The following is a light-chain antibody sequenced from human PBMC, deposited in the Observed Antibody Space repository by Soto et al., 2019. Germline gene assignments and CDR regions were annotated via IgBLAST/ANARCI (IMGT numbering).Light chain of an antibody. Sequence: IHLTDVDSTLPASLGDSVTITCRASQSISDRLAWYQRKPGKAPKLLIFDASTLESGVPSRFSGSGSGTEFTLTISSLQPDDFATYYCQHYSTVWAFGQGTEVDI. J-gene: IGKJ1*01. CDR2: DAS. V-gene: IGKV1-5*01. CDR1: QSISDR. CDR3: QHYSTVWA.